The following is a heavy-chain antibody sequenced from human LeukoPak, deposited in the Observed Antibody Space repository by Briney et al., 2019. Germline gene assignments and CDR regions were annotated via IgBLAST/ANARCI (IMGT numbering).Heavy chain of an antibody. D-gene: IGHD5-12*01. V-gene: IGHV4-59*01. Sequence: PSETLSLTCTVSGGSISSYYWSWIRQPPGKGLEWIGYIYYSGSTNYNPSLKSRVTISVDTSKNQFSLKLSSVTAADTAVYYCARLYSGYDCWFDPWGQGTLVTVSS. CDR3: ARLYSGYDCWFDP. J-gene: IGHJ5*02. CDR2: IYYSGST. CDR1: GGSISSYY.